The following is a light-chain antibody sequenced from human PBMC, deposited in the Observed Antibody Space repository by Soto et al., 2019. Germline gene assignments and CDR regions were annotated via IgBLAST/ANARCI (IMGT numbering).Light chain of an antibody. Sequence: QSVLTQPASVSGSPGQSITIYCTGTSSDVGGYNYVSWYQQHPGKAPKLMIYEVSNRPSGVSNRFSGSKSGNTASLTISGLQAEDEADYYCSSYTSSAMVFGTGTKLTVL. CDR1: SSDVGGYNY. V-gene: IGLV2-14*01. CDR2: EVS. CDR3: SSYTSSAMV. J-gene: IGLJ1*01.